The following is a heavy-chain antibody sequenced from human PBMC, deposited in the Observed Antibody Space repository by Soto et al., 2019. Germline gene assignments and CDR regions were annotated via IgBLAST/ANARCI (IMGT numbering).Heavy chain of an antibody. J-gene: IGHJ6*02. D-gene: IGHD1-26*01. CDR3: TTAWELVGEVGMDV. Sequence: GGSLRLSCAASGFTFSNAWMSWVRQAPGKGLEWVGRIKSKTDGGTTDYAAPVKGRLTISRDDSKNTLYLQMNSLKTEDTAVYYCTTAWELVGEVGMDVWGQGTTVTVSS. CDR1: GFTFSNAW. V-gene: IGHV3-15*01. CDR2: IKSKTDGGTT.